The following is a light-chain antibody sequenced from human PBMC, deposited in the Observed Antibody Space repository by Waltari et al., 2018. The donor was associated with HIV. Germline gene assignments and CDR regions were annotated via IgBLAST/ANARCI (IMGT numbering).Light chain of an antibody. Sequence: QSSLTQPVSVSGSPVQSITLSCTRTSSECGSYNRVSWYQQHPAKAPKLMIYEGSKRPSGVSNRFSGSKSGNTASLTISGLQAEDEADYYCCSYAGSTLYVFGTGTKVTVL. V-gene: IGLV2-23*01. J-gene: IGLJ1*01. CDR3: CSYAGSTLYV. CDR1: SSECGSYNR. CDR2: EGS.